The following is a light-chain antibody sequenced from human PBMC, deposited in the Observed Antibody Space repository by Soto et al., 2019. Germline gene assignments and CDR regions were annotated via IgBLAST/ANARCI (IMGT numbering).Light chain of an antibody. V-gene: IGKV3-20*01. CDR3: QQYATSPLT. CDR2: TAS. CDR1: QSVARNY. J-gene: IGKJ4*01. Sequence: EIVLTQSPGTLSLSPGERATLFCRASQSVARNYLAWYQQKPGQAPGLLIYTASSRATGIPDRFSGSGSGTDFTLTISRLEPEDFAVYYCQQYATSPLTFGGGTKVEI.